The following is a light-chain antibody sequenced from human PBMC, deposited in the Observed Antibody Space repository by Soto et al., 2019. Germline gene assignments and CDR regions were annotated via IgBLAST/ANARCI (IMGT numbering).Light chain of an antibody. Sequence: IQMTQARSTLSASVGDRVAITCLASQSISSWLAWYQQKPGKAPKLLMYAASTLQSGVPSRFSGSGSGTEFTLTISSLQPEDFATYYCQQLKSYPQTFGQGTKVDIK. CDR1: QSISSW. CDR2: AAS. V-gene: IGKV1-5*01. J-gene: IGKJ1*01. CDR3: QQLKSYPQT.